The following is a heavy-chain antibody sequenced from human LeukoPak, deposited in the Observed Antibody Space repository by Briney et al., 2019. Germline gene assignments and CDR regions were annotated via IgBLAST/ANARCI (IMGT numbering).Heavy chain of an antibody. V-gene: IGHV1-46*01. CDR2: INPSGGTT. CDR3: ARGGGDIYAHVSDY. D-gene: IGHD5-18*01. CDR1: GYTFTNYY. Sequence: ASVKVSFKASGYTFTNYYIHWVRQPPAQGLEWMGLINPSGGTTNCAQKFQGRVTITRDMSTTTVYMHLSSLRSEDTAVYYCARGGGDIYAHVSDYWGQGTLVTVT. J-gene: IGHJ4*02.